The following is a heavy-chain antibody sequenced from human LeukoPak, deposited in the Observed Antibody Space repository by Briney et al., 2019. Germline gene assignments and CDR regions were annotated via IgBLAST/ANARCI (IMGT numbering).Heavy chain of an antibody. Sequence: PSETLSLTCDVSGGSISGSSYFWGWIRQPPGKGLEWIGSIYYSGNTYYNPSLKSRVTISVDTSKNQFSLKLSSVTAADTAVYYCARLKEGIDYWGQGTLVTVSS. J-gene: IGHJ4*02. CDR1: GGSISGSSYF. V-gene: IGHV4-39*01. CDR2: IYYSGNT. D-gene: IGHD3-10*01. CDR3: ARLKEGIDY.